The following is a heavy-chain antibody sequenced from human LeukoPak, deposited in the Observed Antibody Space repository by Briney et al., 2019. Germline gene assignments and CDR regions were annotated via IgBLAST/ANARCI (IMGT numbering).Heavy chain of an antibody. Sequence: GGSLRLSCAASGFTFSSSAMSWVRKVPGKGLEWVSGISASGGSTSYADSVRGRFTISRDNSKNTLYLQMNSLRAEDTAVYYCVKGGGNVRRYFEYWGQGTLVTVSS. J-gene: IGHJ4*02. D-gene: IGHD4-23*01. V-gene: IGHV3-23*01. CDR3: VKGGGNVRRYFEY. CDR1: GFTFSSSA. CDR2: ISASGGST.